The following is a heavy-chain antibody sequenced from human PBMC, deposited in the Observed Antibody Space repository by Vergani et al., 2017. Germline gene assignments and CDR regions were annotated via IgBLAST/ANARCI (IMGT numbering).Heavy chain of an antibody. V-gene: IGHV4-30-2*01. CDR1: GGSISSGGCS. Sequence: QLQLQESGSGLVKPSQTLSLTCAVSGGSISSGGCSWSWIRQPPGKGLEWIGYIHHSWSNYYNPYLKSRVTISSDRSKNQFSLKLSSVTAADTAVYYCARPRYESSGYYYGNYFDYWGEGTLVTV. CDR3: ARPRYESSGYYYGNYFDY. J-gene: IGHJ4*02. CDR2: IHHSWSN. D-gene: IGHD3-22*01.